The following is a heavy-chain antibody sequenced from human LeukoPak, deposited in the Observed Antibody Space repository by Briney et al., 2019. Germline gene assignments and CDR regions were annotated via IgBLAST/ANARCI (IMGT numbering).Heavy chain of an antibody. CDR3: ARAGIAVAGPLDY. CDR1: GFTVSSNY. D-gene: IGHD6-19*01. Sequence: PGGSLRLSCAASGFTVSSNYMSWVRQAPGKGLEWVSVIYSGSSTYYADSVKGRFTVSRDNSKNTLYLQMNSLRAEDTAVYYCARAGIAVAGPLDYWGQGTLVTVSS. V-gene: IGHV3-53*01. J-gene: IGHJ4*02. CDR2: IYSGSST.